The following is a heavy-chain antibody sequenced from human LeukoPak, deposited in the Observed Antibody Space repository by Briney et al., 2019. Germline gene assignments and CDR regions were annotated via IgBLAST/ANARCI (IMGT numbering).Heavy chain of an antibody. Sequence: GGSLRLSCAASGFTFSSYWMTWVRQAPGKGLEWVANINQDGSDKYYVDSVKGRFTVSRDNAKNSLYLQMNSLSDEDTAVYYCGRDYYDSNGMDVWGQGTTVTVSS. CDR2: INQDGSDK. CDR3: GRDYYDSNGMDV. V-gene: IGHV3-7*04. CDR1: GFTFSSYW. D-gene: IGHD3-22*01. J-gene: IGHJ6*02.